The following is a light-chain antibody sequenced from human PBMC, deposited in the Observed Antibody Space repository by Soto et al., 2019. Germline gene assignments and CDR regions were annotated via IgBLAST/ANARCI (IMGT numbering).Light chain of an antibody. V-gene: IGLV2-14*03. CDR2: DVS. J-gene: IGLJ1*01. CDR3: YSYTSSSTYV. Sequence: QSALTQPASVSGSPGQSITISCTGISSDVGGYNYVSWYQQHPAKAPKVMIYDVSNRPSGVSNRFSGSKSGNTASLTISGLQAEDEADYYCYSYTSSSTYVFGTGTKVTVL. CDR1: SSDVGGYNY.